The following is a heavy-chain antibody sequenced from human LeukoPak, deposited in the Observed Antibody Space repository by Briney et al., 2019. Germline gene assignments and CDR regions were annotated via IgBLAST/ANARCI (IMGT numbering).Heavy chain of an antibody. CDR1: RYSFDSYA. CDR3: AKEISAFDY. CDR2: INGGGDIT. J-gene: IGHJ4*02. V-gene: IGHV3-23*01. Sequence: GGSLRLSCEGSRYSFDSYAMTWVRQAPGKGLEWVSSINGGGDITYYAESVKGRFTVSRDNSKNTLYLQMNSLRAEDTAVYYCAKEISAFDYWGQGTLVTVSS.